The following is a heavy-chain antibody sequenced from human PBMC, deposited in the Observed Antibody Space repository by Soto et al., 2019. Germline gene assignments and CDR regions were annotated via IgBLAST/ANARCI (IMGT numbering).Heavy chain of an antibody. CDR3: AGELLSQSYYYYMDV. D-gene: IGHD3-10*01. V-gene: IGHV3-23*01. CDR2: LSGSGGRT. J-gene: IGHJ6*03. CDR1: GFTFSNYA. Sequence: EVQLLESGGGLVQPGGSLRLSCAASGFTFSNYAMSWVRQSPGKGLEWVSGLSGSGGRTYYADSVKGRFTISRDNSKNTLNLQMTSLRAEDTAIYFCAGELLSQSYYYYMDVWGKGTTVTVSS.